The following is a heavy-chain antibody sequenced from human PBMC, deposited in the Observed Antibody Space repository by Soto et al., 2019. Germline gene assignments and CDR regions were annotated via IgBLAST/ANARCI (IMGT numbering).Heavy chain of an antibody. Sequence: SETLSLTCTVSGGSISSGGYYWSWIRQHPGKGLEWIGYIYYSGSTYYNPSLKSRVTISVDTSKNQFSLKLSSVTAADTAVYYCARVPPVTIFGVVINYYYYYMDVWGKGTTVTVSS. V-gene: IGHV4-31*03. CDR1: GGSISSGGYY. D-gene: IGHD3-3*01. J-gene: IGHJ6*03. CDR2: IYYSGST. CDR3: ARVPPVTIFGVVINYYYYYMDV.